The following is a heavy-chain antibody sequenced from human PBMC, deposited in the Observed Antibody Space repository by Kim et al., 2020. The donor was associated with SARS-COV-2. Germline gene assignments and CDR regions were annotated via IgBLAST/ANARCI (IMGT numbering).Heavy chain of an antibody. CDR1: GFTFSSYG. Sequence: GGSLRLSCAASGFTFSSYGMHWVRQAPGKGLEWVAVISYDGSNKYYADSVKGRFTISRDNSKNTLYLQMNSLRAEDTAVYYCARDSYCGGDCNYYGMDVWGQGTTVTVSS. CDR3: ARDSYCGGDCNYYGMDV. V-gene: IGHV3-33*05. CDR2: ISYDGSNK. D-gene: IGHD2-21*02. J-gene: IGHJ6*01.